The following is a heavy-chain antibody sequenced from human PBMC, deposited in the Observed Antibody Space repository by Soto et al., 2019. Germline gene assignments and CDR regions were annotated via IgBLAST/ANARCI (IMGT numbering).Heavy chain of an antibody. D-gene: IGHD5-18*01. J-gene: IGHJ4*02. V-gene: IGHV5-51*01. Sequence: GESLKISCKGSGYSFTSYWIGWARQMPGKGLEWMGIIYPGDSDTRYSPSFQGQVTISADKSISTAYLQWSSLKASDTAMYYCARAPFVDTAMVTGGHFDYWGQGTLVTVSS. CDR2: IYPGDSDT. CDR3: ARAPFVDTAMVTGGHFDY. CDR1: GYSFTSYW.